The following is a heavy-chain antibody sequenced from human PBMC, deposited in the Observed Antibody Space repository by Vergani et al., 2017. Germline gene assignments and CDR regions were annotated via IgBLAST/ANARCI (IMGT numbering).Heavy chain of an antibody. D-gene: IGHD5-24*01. V-gene: IGHV1-69*08. CDR1: GGTFSSYT. Sequence: QVQLVQSGAEVKKPGSSVKVSCKASGGTFSSYTISWVRQAPGQGLEWMGRIIPILGIANYAQKFQGRVTITADKSTSTAYMELSSLRSEDTAVYYCAREEDGYNRSGLGAFDIWGQGTMVTVSS. J-gene: IGHJ3*02. CDR2: IIPILGIA. CDR3: AREEDGYNRSGLGAFDI.